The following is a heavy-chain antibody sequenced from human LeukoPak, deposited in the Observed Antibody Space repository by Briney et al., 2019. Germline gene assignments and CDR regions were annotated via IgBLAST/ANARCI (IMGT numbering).Heavy chain of an antibody. V-gene: IGHV4-59*12. CDR1: GGSISSYY. Sequence: PSETLSLTCTVSGGSISSYYWSWIRQPPGKGLEWIGYIYYSGSTNYNPSLKSRVTMSVDTSKNQFSLRLSSVTAADTAVYYCARDREGYGDGYFQHWGQGTLVTVSS. J-gene: IGHJ1*01. CDR3: ARDREGYGDGYFQH. D-gene: IGHD4-17*01. CDR2: IYYSGST.